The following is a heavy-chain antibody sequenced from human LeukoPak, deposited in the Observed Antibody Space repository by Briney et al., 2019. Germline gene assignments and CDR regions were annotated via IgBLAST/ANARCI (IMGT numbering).Heavy chain of an antibody. CDR1: GGSISTSYY. CDR3: ARSSNGVSRFDY. V-gene: IGHV4-39*01. CDR2: IYYSGTT. Sequence: SETLSLTCTVSGGSISTSYYWGWIRQPPGKGLEWIGSIYYSGTTYYNPSLKSRVTISVDTSKNQFSLKLSSVTAADTAVYYRARSSNGVSRFDYWGQGTLVTVSS. J-gene: IGHJ4*02. D-gene: IGHD2-8*01.